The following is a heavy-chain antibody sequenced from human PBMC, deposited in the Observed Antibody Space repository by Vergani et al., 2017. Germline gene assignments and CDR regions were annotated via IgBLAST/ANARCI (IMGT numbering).Heavy chain of an antibody. V-gene: IGHV4-61*02. J-gene: IGHJ4*02. D-gene: IGHD5-24*01. CDR3: AAEVEMATIVRY. CDR1: GGSISSGSYY. Sequence: QVQLQESGPGLVKPSQTLSLTCTVSGGSISSGSYYWSWIRQPAGKGLEWIGRIYTSGSTNYNPSLKSRVTISVDTSKNLFSLKLSSVTAADTAVYYCAAEVEMATIVRYWGQGTLVTVSS. CDR2: IYTSGST.